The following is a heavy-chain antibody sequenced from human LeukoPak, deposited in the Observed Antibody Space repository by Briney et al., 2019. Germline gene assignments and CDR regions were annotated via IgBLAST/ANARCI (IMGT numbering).Heavy chain of an antibody. V-gene: IGHV1-2*04. Sequence: ASVKVSCKASGYTFTGYYMHWVRQAPGQGLEWMGWINPNSGGTNYAQKFQGWVTMTRDTSISTAYMELSRLRSDDMAVYYCARSLGGYFDWPDAFDIWGQGTMVTVSS. CDR2: INPNSGGT. CDR1: GYTFTGYY. J-gene: IGHJ3*02. CDR3: ARSLGGYFDWPDAFDI. D-gene: IGHD3-9*01.